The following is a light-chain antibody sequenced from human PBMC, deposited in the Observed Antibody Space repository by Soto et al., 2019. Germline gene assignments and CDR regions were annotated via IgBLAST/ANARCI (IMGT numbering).Light chain of an antibody. CDR1: QSVSSTY. CDR2: GAS. Sequence: EIVLTQSPGTLSLSPGERATLSCRASQSVSSTYLAWYQHKPGQAPRLLIYGASSRATGIPDRFSGSGSGTDFTLTISRLEPDDFAVYYCQQYGSSSWTFGQGTKVEIK. J-gene: IGKJ1*01. CDR3: QQYGSSSWT. V-gene: IGKV3-20*01.